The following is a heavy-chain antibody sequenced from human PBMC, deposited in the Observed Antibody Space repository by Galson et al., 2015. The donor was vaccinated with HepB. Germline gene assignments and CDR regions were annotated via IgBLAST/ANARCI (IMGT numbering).Heavy chain of an antibody. J-gene: IGHJ4*02. CDR1: EFTFSNYA. CDR3: VRDGRRGYDMDY. CDR2: ISGGSKTI. Sequence: SLRLSCAASEFTFSNYAMNWVRQAPGKGLQWVSYISGGSKTILYADSVKGRFTISRDNGKNSLYLQMSSLRADDTALYYCVRDGRRGYDMDYWGQGTLVTVSS. D-gene: IGHD5-12*01. V-gene: IGHV3-48*01.